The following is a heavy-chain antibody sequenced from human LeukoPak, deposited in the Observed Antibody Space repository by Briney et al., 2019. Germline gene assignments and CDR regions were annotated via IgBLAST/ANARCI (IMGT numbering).Heavy chain of an antibody. CDR1: GLTFSSYW. Sequence: PGGSLRLSCVASGLTFSSYWMTWVRQAPGKGLEWVANIKQDGSEKYYVDSVKGRFTIFRDNAQNSLYLQMNSLRAEDTAVYYCARDPVPGAYWGQGTLVTVSS. J-gene: IGHJ4*02. CDR3: ARDPVPGAY. V-gene: IGHV3-7*01. D-gene: IGHD3-10*01. CDR2: IKQDGSEK.